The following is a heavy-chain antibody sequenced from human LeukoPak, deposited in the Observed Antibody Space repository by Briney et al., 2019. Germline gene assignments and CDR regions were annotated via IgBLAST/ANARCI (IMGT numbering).Heavy chain of an antibody. CDR3: ARSTGPIDY. CDR2: IYYSGST. J-gene: IGHJ4*02. Sequence: LETLSLTCSVSGGSISSYYWSWIRQPPGKGLEWIGYIYYSGSTNYNPSLKSRVTISVDTSKNQFSLKLSSVTAADTAVYYCARSTGPIDYWGQGTLVTVSS. V-gene: IGHV4-59*01. D-gene: IGHD1-1*01. CDR1: GGSISSYY.